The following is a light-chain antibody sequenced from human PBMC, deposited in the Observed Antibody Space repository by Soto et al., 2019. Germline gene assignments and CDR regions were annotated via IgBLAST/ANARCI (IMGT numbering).Light chain of an antibody. Sequence: AIQMTQSPSSLSASVGDRVTITCRASQGIRDDLGWYQQKPGKAPRVLIYGASILQSGVPSRFSGSGSGTDFTLTISSLQPEDFATYYCLQDYSYPRTFGQGTKVEIK. CDR3: LQDYSYPRT. CDR1: QGIRDD. J-gene: IGKJ1*01. V-gene: IGKV1-6*01. CDR2: GAS.